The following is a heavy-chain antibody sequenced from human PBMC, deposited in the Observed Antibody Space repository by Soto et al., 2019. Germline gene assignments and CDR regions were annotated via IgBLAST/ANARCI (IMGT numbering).Heavy chain of an antibody. CDR1: GFSFTTYGVG. Sequence: QITLKESGPTLVKPTQTLTLTCTFSGFSFTTYGVGVGWIRQAPGKAPECLALIYWDDQKTFRSSLESRLTIPKDTSKDQVVLTITNMDPVDTATYYCTKKGQYHDSSACGRDCYMDVWGKGTTVTVSS. CDR2: IYWDDQK. V-gene: IGHV2-5*02. CDR3: TKKGQYHDSSACGRDCYMDV. J-gene: IGHJ6*04. D-gene: IGHD2-2*01.